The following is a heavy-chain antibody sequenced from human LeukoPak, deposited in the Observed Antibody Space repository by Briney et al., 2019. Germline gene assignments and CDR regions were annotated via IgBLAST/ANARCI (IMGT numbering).Heavy chain of an antibody. CDR2: IHYSGRT. J-gene: IGHJ4*02. CDR3: ARDSSGYDTLDY. CDR1: GGSISSGDYY. D-gene: IGHD3-22*01. Sequence: SETLSLTCTVSGGSISSGDYYWSWIRQPPGRGLEWIGYIHYSGRTYYNPSLMSRVTMSVDTSKNQFSLKLSSVTAADTAVYYCARDSSGYDTLDYWGQGTLVTASS. V-gene: IGHV4-30-4*02.